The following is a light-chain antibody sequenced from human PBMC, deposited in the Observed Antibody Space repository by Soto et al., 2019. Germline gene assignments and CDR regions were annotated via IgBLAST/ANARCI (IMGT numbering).Light chain of an antibody. CDR2: KAS. CDR3: QQYNSYLYT. V-gene: IGKV1-5*03. CDR1: QSISSW. Sequence: DVQMTQSPSTLSESVGDSFTITYRASQSISSWLAWYQQKPGKAPKLLIYKASSLESGVPSRFSGSGSGTEFTLTISSLQPDDFATYYCQQYNSYLYTFGQGTRLEIK. J-gene: IGKJ5*01.